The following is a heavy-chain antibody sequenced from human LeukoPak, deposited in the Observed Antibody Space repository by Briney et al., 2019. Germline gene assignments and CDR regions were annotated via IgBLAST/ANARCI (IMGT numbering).Heavy chain of an antibody. CDR2: TNHSGST. J-gene: IGHJ2*01. Sequence: PSETLSLTCAVYGGSFSGYYWSWIRQPPGKGLEWIGETNHSGSTNYNPSLKSRVAISVDTSKNQFSLKLSSVTAADTAVYYCARGQDYDYVWGSYRWYFDLWGRGTPVTVSS. CDR1: GGSFSGYY. CDR3: ARGQDYDYVWGSYRWYFDL. V-gene: IGHV4-34*01. D-gene: IGHD3-16*02.